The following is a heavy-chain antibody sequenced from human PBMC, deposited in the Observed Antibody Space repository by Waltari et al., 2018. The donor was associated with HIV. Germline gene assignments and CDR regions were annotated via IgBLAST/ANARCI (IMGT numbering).Heavy chain of an antibody. V-gene: IGHV3-33*01. CDR3: ARTPYDTSGYCFDY. Sequence: QVQLVESGGGVVQPGRSLRLSCAASGFTFSSYGMHWVRRAPGKGLEWLAVVWYDGKNKYYADSVKGRFTVSRDNSKNTLFLQMNSLRVDDTAVYYCARTPYDTSGYCFDYWGQGTLVTVSS. CDR1: GFTFSSYG. J-gene: IGHJ4*02. D-gene: IGHD3-22*01. CDR2: VWYDGKNK.